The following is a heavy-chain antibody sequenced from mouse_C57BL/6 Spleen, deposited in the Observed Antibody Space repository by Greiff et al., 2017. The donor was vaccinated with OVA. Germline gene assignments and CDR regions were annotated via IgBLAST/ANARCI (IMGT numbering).Heavy chain of an antibody. J-gene: IGHJ1*03. CDR1: GYSFTDYN. Sequence: VQLQQSGPELVKPGASVKISCKASGYSFTDYNMNWVKQSNGKSLEWIGVINPNYGTTSYNQKFKGKATLTVDQSSSTAYMQLNSLTSEDSADYYCARYYYGSSHLSYWYVDVWGTGTTVTVSS. CDR3: ARYYYGSSHLSYWYVDV. D-gene: IGHD1-1*01. V-gene: IGHV1-39*01. CDR2: INPNYGTT.